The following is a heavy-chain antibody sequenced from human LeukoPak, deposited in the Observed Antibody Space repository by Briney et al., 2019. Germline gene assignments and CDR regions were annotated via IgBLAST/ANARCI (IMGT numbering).Heavy chain of an antibody. V-gene: IGHV5-51*01. CDR1: GYSFTSYW. Sequence: GESLKISCKGPGYSFTSYWIGWVRQMPGKGLEWMGIIYPGDSDTRYSPSFQGQVTISADKSISTAYLQWSSLQASDTAMYYCARHLGRNYYGSGLSYAFDIWGQGTMVTVSS. CDR3: ARHLGRNYYGSGLSYAFDI. D-gene: IGHD3-10*01. J-gene: IGHJ3*02. CDR2: IYPGDSDT.